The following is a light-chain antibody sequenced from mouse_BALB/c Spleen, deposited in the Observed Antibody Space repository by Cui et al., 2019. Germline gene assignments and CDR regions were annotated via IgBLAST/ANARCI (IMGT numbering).Light chain of an antibody. CDR1: SSVSY. Sequence: QIVLTQSPAIMSASLGEEITLTCSASSSVSYMHWYQQKSGTSPKLLIYSTHNLASGVPSRFSGSGSGTFYSLTISTVEAEDAADYYCHQWSSYPWTFGGGTKLEIK. J-gene: IGKJ1*01. CDR3: HQWSSYPWT. CDR2: STH. V-gene: IGKV4-80*01.